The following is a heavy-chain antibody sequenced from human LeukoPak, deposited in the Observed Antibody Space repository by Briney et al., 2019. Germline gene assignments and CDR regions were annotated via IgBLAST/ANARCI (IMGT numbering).Heavy chain of an antibody. D-gene: IGHD6-13*01. Sequence: GGSLRLSCAASGFTFSDYYMSWIRQAPGKGLEWVSYISSSGSIIYYVDSVKGRFTISRDNAKNSLYLQMNSLRAEDTAVYYCARQAAAASEYFQHWGQGTLVTVSS. V-gene: IGHV3-11*01. J-gene: IGHJ1*01. CDR2: ISSSGSII. CDR3: ARQAAAASEYFQH. CDR1: GFTFSDYY.